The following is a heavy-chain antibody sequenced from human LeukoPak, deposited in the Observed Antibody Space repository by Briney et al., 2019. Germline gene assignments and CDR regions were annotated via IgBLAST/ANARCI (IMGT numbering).Heavy chain of an antibody. J-gene: IGHJ3*02. CDR2: ISYDGSNK. D-gene: IGHD5-18*01. Sequence: PGGSLRLSCAASGFTFSSYGMHWVRQAPGKGLEWVAVISYDGSNKYYADSVKGRFTISRDNSKNTLYLQMNSLRAEDTAVYYCAKLSVDTAMVTGAFDIWGQGTMVTVSS. CDR1: GFTFSSYG. V-gene: IGHV3-30*18. CDR3: AKLSVDTAMVTGAFDI.